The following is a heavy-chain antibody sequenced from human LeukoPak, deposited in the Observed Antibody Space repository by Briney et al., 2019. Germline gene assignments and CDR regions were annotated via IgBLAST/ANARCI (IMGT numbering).Heavy chain of an antibody. CDR2: LYHSGST. V-gene: IGHV4-38-2*02. Sequence: PSETLSLTCTVSGYSISSGHYWGWIRQPPGKGLEWIGSLYHSGSTYYNPSLKSRVTISVDTSRNQFSLKLSSVTAADTAVYYCARGVVAAPQTFDYWGQGTLVAVSS. CDR1: GYSISSGHY. CDR3: ARGVVAAPQTFDY. D-gene: IGHD2-15*01. J-gene: IGHJ4*02.